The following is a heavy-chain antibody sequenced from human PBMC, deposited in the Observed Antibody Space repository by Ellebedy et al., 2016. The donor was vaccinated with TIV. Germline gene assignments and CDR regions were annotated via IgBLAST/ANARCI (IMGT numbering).Heavy chain of an antibody. CDR2: ISSSSSYT. V-gene: IGHV3-11*05. CDR3: ARVYYDYMDV. J-gene: IGHJ6*03. CDR1: GFTFSDYY. Sequence: GESLKISXAASGFTFSDYYMSWIRQAPGKGLEWVSYISSSSSYTNYADSVKGRFTISRDNAKNSLYLQMNSLRAEDTAVYYCARVYYDYMDVWGKGTTVTVSS.